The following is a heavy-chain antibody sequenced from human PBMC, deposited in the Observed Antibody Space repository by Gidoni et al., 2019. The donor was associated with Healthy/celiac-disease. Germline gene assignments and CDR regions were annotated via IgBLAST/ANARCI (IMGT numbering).Heavy chain of an antibody. V-gene: IGHV3-30*01. Sequence: QVQLVESGGGVVQPGRSLRLSCAASGFTFSSYAMQGGRQAPGKGREWVAVISYDGSNKYYADSVKGRFTISRDNSKNTLYLQMNSRRAEDTAVYYCARAFLAAGKTPHDYWGQGTLVTVSS. J-gene: IGHJ4*02. D-gene: IGHD6-13*01. CDR2: ISYDGSNK. CDR3: ARAFLAAGKTPHDY. CDR1: GFTFSSYA.